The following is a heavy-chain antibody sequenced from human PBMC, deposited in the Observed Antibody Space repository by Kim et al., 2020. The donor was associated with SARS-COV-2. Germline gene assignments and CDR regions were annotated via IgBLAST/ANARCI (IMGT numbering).Heavy chain of an antibody. Sequence: GGSLRLSCAASGFIFSTYAMHWVRQAPGKGPEYVSAISSNGADTYYADSVKGRFTISRDNSKNMLYLQMGSLRAEDVAVYYCAREGRHCSGTACYLFDYWGQGTLVTVSS. V-gene: IGHV3-64*02. D-gene: IGHD2-2*01. CDR2: ISSNGADT. J-gene: IGHJ4*02. CDR3: AREGRHCSGTACYLFDY. CDR1: GFIFSTYA.